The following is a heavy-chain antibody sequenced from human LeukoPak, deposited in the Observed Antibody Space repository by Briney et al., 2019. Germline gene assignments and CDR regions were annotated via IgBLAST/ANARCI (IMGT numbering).Heavy chain of an antibody. CDR3: ARDKLYYYGMDV. CDR1: GGSISSGGYY. CDR2: IYYSGST. J-gene: IGHJ6*02. V-gene: IGHV4-31*03. Sequence: SETLSHTCTVSGGSISSGGYYWSWIRQHPGKGLEWIGYIYYSGSTYYNPSLKSRVTISVDTSKNQFSLKLSSVTAADTAVYYCARDKLYYYGMDVWGQGTTVTVSS.